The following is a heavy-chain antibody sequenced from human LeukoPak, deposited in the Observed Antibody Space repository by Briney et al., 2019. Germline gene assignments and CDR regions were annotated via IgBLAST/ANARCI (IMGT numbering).Heavy chain of an antibody. CDR3: ARGTMIIVGWYMDV. J-gene: IGHJ6*03. D-gene: IGHD3-22*01. V-gene: IGHV1-8*03. Sequence: ASVKVSCKASGYTFTSYDINWVRQATGQGLEWMGWMNPNSGNTGYAQRFQGRVTISMNTPISTAYMELSSLRSEDTAVYYCARGTMIIVGWYMDVWGKGTTVTVSS. CDR2: MNPNSGNT. CDR1: GYTFTSYD.